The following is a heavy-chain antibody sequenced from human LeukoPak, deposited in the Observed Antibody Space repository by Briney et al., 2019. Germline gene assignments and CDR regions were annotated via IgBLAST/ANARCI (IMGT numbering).Heavy chain of an antibody. J-gene: IGHJ4*02. CDR1: GYTLTNYY. Sequence: ASVKVSCKASGYTLTNYYMHWVRQAPGQGLEWVGLINPTGTGTNYAQKFRGRVTLTRDTSTTTVYMELSSLRSEDTAVYYCAREESGGYFDYWGQGTPVTVSS. CDR2: INPTGTGT. D-gene: IGHD2-8*02. CDR3: AREESGGYFDY. V-gene: IGHV1-46*01.